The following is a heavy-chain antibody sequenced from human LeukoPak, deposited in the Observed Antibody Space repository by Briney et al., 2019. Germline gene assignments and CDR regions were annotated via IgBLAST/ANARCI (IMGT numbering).Heavy chain of an antibody. CDR3: ARDRIQLWSEFDY. V-gene: IGHV3-30-3*01. Sequence: GGSLRLSCVASGFTFSSYAMHWVRQAPGKGLERVAVISYDGSNKYYADSVKGRFTISRDNSKNTLYLQMNSLRAEDTAVYYCARDRIQLWSEFDYWGQGTLVTVSS. CDR2: ISYDGSNK. D-gene: IGHD5-18*01. J-gene: IGHJ4*02. CDR1: GFTFSSYA.